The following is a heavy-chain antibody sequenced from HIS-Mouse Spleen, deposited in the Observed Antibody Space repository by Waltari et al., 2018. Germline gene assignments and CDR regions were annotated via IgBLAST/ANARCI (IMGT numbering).Heavy chain of an antibody. D-gene: IGHD3-10*01. J-gene: IGHJ4*02. V-gene: IGHV3-23*01. CDR2: ISGSGGST. Sequence: EVQLLESGGGLVQPGGSLRLSCAASGFPFSSYAMSWVRQAPGKGLEWVSAISGSGGSTYYADSVKGRFTISRDNSKNTLYLQMNSLRAEDTAVYYCAQNYYGSGSYYYWGQGTLVTVSS. CDR1: GFPFSSYA. CDR3: AQNYYGSGSYYY.